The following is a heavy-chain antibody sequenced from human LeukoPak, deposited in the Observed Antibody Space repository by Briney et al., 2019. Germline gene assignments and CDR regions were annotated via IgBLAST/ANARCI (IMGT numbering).Heavy chain of an antibody. Sequence: GRSLRLSCAASGFTFSSYAMHWVRQAPGKGLEWVAVISYDGSNKYYADSVKGRFTISRDNSKNTLYLQMNSLRAEDTAVYYCARDFELWFHLYYFDYWGQGTMVTVSS. V-gene: IGHV3-30-3*01. CDR3: ARDFELWFHLYYFDY. D-gene: IGHD5-18*01. CDR1: GFTFSSYA. J-gene: IGHJ4*02. CDR2: ISYDGSNK.